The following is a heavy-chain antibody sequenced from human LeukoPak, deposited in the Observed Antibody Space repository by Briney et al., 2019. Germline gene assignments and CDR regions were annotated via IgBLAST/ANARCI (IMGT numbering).Heavy chain of an antibody. V-gene: IGHV4-34*01. CDR2: INDSGST. Sequence: PSETLSLTCAVYGGFFSDYYGSWIRQPPGKGLEWIGEINDSGSTTYNPSLKSRVTMSVDTSKNQFSLELSSVTAADTAVYYCARDRAYSSGWYLNYYDSSGWYYFDYWGQGTLVTVSS. J-gene: IGHJ4*02. CDR3: ARDRAYSSGWYLNYYDSSGWYYFDY. D-gene: IGHD3-22*01. CDR1: GGFFSDYY.